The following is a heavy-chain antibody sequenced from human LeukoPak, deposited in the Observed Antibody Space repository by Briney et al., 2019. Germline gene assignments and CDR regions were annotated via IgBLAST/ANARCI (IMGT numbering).Heavy chain of an antibody. CDR3: TRDGPRSSGYPDI. CDR1: GGSISSGGYY. Sequence: KTSETLSLTCTVSGGSISSGGYYWSWIRQHPGKGLEWIGYIYYTGSTYYNPSLKSRVTISVDTSKNQFSLKLSSVTAADTAVYYCTRDGPRSSGYPDIWGQGALVTVSS. J-gene: IGHJ4*02. V-gene: IGHV4-31*03. CDR2: IYYTGST. D-gene: IGHD3-22*01.